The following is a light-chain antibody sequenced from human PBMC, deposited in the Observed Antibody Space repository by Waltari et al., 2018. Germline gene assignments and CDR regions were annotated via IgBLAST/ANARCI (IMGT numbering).Light chain of an antibody. CDR1: QSISSY. Sequence: DIQMTQSPSSLSASVGDRVTITCRASQSISSYLNWYQQKAGNAPKLLIYAASSLQSGVPSRFSGSGSGTDFTLTISSLQPEDFATYYCQQVHSSPFTFGPGTKVDIK. J-gene: IGKJ3*01. V-gene: IGKV1-39*01. CDR2: AAS. CDR3: QQVHSSPFT.